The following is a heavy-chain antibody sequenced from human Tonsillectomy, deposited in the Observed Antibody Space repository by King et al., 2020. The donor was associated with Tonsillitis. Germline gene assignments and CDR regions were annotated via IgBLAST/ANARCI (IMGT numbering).Heavy chain of an antibody. CDR1: GFIFNSYG. D-gene: IGHD1-26*01. J-gene: IGHJ4*02. V-gene: IGHV3-23*04. CDR2: ISGSGGST. CDR3: AKNPWYVGATTGAIY. Sequence: VQLVESGGGLVQPGGSLRLSCAASGFIFNSYGMTWVRQAPGKRLEWVSLISGSGGSTYYADSVKGRFTISRDNSKNTLYLKMNSLRAEDTAVYYCAKNPWYVGATTGAIYWGQGTLVTVSS.